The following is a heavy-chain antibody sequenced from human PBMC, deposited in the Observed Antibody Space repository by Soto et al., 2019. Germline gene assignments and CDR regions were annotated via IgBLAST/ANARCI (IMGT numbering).Heavy chain of an antibody. CDR1: GASISRYY. J-gene: IGHJ6*02. V-gene: IGHV4-59*01. CDR2: LYNTGST. CDR3: ARDRVGIAAAGTNYYYYGMDV. Sequence: SETLSLTCTVSGASISRYYWSWIRQSPGKGLEWIGYLYNTGSTIYNPSLKSRVTISVDTSKNQFSLKLSSVTAADTAVYYCARDRVGIAAAGTNYYYYGMDVWGQGTTVTVSS. D-gene: IGHD6-13*01.